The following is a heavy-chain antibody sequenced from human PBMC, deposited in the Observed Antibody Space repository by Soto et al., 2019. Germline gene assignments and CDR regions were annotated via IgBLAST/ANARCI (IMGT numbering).Heavy chain of an antibody. Sequence: SETLSLTGTVSGGSVSSTSYYWTWIRQPPGKGLEWIGYIHYSGSTNYNPSLKSRVAMSVDTSKDHFSLKLSSVTAADTAVYYCARASEHLHLDYWAQGALVTVSS. J-gene: IGHJ4*02. D-gene: IGHD1-26*01. CDR3: ARASEHLHLDY. CDR2: IHYSGST. CDR1: GGSVSSTSYY. V-gene: IGHV4-61*01.